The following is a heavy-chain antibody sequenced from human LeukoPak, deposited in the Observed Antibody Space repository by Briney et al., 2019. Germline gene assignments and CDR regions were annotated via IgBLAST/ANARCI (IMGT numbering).Heavy chain of an antibody. D-gene: IGHD2-8*02. V-gene: IGHV4-59*01. CDR1: GGSISSYY. CDR3: ARVRWVGYTSTYFDY. CDR2: IYYSGST. J-gene: IGHJ4*02. Sequence: SETPSLTCTFSGGSISSYYWGWIRQPPGKGLEWVGDIYYSGSTNYNPSLKSRVNISVDTSKNQFSLKLSSVTAADTAVYYCARVRWVGYTSTYFDYWGQGTLVTVSS.